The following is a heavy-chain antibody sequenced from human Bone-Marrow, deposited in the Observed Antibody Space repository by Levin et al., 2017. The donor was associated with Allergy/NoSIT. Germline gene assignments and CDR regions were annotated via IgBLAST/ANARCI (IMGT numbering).Heavy chain of an antibody. CDR3: ATSHPHDILTGYHS. J-gene: IGHJ5*02. CDR1: GGSINSGDYY. CDR2: MYNSGGT. D-gene: IGHD3-9*01. V-gene: IGHV4-31*03. Sequence: SETLSLTCTVSGGSINSGDYYWSWIRQHPGKGLEWIGYMYNSGGTYYNPSVQSRLRMSLETSKNQFSLELSSVTAADTAIYYCATSHPHDILTGYHSWGQGTLVTVSS.